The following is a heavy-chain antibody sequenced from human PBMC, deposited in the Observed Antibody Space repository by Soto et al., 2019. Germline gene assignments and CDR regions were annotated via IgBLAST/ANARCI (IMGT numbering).Heavy chain of an antibody. CDR3: ARDGLRLGELSLFDY. CDR2: ISYDGSNK. D-gene: IGHD3-16*02. CDR1: GFTFSSYA. V-gene: IGHV3-30-3*01. Sequence: QVQLVESGGGVVQPGRSLRLSCAASGFTFSSYAMHWVRQAPGKGLEWVAVISYDGSNKYYADSVKGRFTISRDNYKNTRYLQMNSLRSEDTAVYYCARDGLRLGELSLFDYWGQGTLVTVSS. J-gene: IGHJ4*02.